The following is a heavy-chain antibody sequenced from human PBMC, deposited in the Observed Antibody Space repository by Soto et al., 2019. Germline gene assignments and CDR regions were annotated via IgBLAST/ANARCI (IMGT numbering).Heavy chain of an antibody. Sequence: QVQLQQWGAGLLKPSETLSLTCAVYGGSFSGYYWSWIRQPPGKGLEWIGEINHSGSTNYNPSLKSRVTISVDTSKNQFSLKLSSVTAADTAVYYCARGRAHLNMVRGVIIGGKKEYYFDYWGQGTLVTVSS. V-gene: IGHV4-34*01. J-gene: IGHJ4*02. CDR2: INHSGST. CDR3: ARGRAHLNMVRGVIIGGKKEYYFDY. CDR1: GGSFSGYY. D-gene: IGHD3-10*01.